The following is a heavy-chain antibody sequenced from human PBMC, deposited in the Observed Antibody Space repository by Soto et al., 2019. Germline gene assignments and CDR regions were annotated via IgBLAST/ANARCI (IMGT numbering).Heavy chain of an antibody. J-gene: IGHJ4*02. Sequence: QLQLQESGPGLVKPSETLSLTCTVSGGSISSSSYHWGWIRQPPGKGLEWIGSIYYSGTTYYNPSIKSRVTISVDTSKNQFSLKLSSVTDADTAVYYCARSISVAMDFWGQGTLVTVSS. D-gene: IGHD6-19*01. CDR3: ARSISVAMDF. CDR1: GGSISSSSYH. V-gene: IGHV4-39*01. CDR2: IYYSGTT.